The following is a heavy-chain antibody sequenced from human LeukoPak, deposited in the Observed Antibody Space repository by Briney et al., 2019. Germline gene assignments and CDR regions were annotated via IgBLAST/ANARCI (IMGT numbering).Heavy chain of an antibody. V-gene: IGHV4-38-2*02. Sequence: SETLSLTCTVSGYSISSGYYWGWIRQPPGKGLEWIGSIYHSGSTNYNPSLKSRVTISVDTSKNQFSLKLSSVTAADTAVYYCARGGGDSSSSQDFDYWGQGTLVTVSS. CDR1: GYSISSGYY. D-gene: IGHD6-13*01. CDR3: ARGGGDSSSSQDFDY. CDR2: IYHSGST. J-gene: IGHJ4*02.